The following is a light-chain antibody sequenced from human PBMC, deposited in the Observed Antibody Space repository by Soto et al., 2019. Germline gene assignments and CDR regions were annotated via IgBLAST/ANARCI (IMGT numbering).Light chain of an antibody. Sequence: EIVMTQSPATLSVSTGERATLSCRASQSVSNNLAWYQKKPGQAPRLLIYGASPRATGIPARFSGSGSGTVVTLTIIILQSEDFAVYYCQQYNNWWTFGQGTKVAIK. J-gene: IGKJ1*01. CDR1: QSVSNN. V-gene: IGKV3-15*01. CDR3: QQYNNWWT. CDR2: GAS.